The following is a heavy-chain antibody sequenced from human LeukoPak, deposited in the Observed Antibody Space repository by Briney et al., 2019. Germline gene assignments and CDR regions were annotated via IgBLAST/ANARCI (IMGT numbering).Heavy chain of an antibody. CDR3: ARQDTYYDILTGWYYYYGMDV. J-gene: IGHJ6*02. D-gene: IGHD3-9*01. V-gene: IGHV4-39*01. Sequence: SETLSLTCTVSGGSISSSSYYWGWIRQPPGKGLEGIGILFYSESTYYTPSLKSRVTISVDTSKNQFSLKLSSVTAADTAVYYCARQDTYYDILTGWYYYYGMDVWGQGTTVTVSS. CDR2: LFYSEST. CDR1: GGSISSSSYY.